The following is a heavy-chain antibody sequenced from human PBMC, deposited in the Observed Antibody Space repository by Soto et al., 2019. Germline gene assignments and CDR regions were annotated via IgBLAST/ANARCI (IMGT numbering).Heavy chain of an antibody. CDR3: ASPRVYSSSPRYDY. D-gene: IGHD6-6*01. Sequence: SATVSITCTVNGFSICSSIHYCACIRQPPGKGLEWIGSIYYSGSTYYNPSLKSRVTISVDTSKNQFSLKLSSVTAADTAVYYCASPRVYSSSPRYDYWGQGTLVS. CDR1: GFSICSSIHY. J-gene: IGHJ4*02. V-gene: IGHV4-39*01. CDR2: IYYSGST.